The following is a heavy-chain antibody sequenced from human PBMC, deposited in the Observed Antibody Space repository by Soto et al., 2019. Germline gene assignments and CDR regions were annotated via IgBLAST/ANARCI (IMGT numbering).Heavy chain of an antibody. CDR2: ITGSGSDT. Sequence: GSLRLSGAASGFTFNNYAMGWVRQAPGKGLEWVSAITGSGSDTYYVDSVKGRFTISRDNSKNTVYLQMNSLRAEDTAIYYCAKLGSSSWSPHYYFDYWGQGTLVTVSS. J-gene: IGHJ4*02. CDR3: AKLGSSSWSPHYYFDY. V-gene: IGHV3-23*01. D-gene: IGHD2-2*01. CDR1: GFTFNNYA.